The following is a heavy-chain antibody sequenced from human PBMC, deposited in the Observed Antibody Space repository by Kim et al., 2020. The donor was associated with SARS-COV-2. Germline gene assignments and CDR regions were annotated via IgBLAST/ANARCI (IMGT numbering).Heavy chain of an antibody. Sequence: KFQGRVTMTRDTSTSTVYMGLSSLRSEDTAVYYCARDHGVGAIGTNWFDPWGQGTLVTVSS. D-gene: IGHD1-26*01. J-gene: IGHJ5*02. CDR3: ARDHGVGAIGTNWFDP. V-gene: IGHV1-46*01.